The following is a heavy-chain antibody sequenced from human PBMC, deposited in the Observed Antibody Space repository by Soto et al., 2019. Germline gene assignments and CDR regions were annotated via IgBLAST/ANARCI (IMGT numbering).Heavy chain of an antibody. CDR2: INAGNGNT. CDR3: AREGSSGFQVADY. D-gene: IGHD6-19*01. Sequence: GASVKVSCKASGYTFTSYATHWVRQAPGQRLEWMGWINAGNGNTKYSQKFQGRVTITRDTSASTAYMELSSLRSEDTAVYYCAREGSSGFQVADYWGQGTLVTVSS. CDR1: GYTFTSYA. V-gene: IGHV1-3*01. J-gene: IGHJ4*02.